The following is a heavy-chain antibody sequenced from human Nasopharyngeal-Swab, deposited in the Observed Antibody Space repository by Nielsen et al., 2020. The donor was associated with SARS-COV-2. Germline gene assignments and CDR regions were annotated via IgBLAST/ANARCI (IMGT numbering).Heavy chain of an antibody. V-gene: IGHV4-39*01. CDR2: IYYSGST. D-gene: IGHD4-17*01. Sequence: PGKGLEWIGSIYYSGSTYYNPSLKSRVTISVDTSKNQFSLRLSSVTAADTAVYYCARHALVTKDFDYWGQGTPVTVSS. J-gene: IGHJ4*02. CDR3: ARHALVTKDFDY.